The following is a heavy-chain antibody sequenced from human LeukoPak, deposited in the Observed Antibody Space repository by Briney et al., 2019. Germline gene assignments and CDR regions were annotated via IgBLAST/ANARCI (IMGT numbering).Heavy chain of an antibody. CDR3: ARGVRYYYDSSGYSLDY. D-gene: IGHD3-22*01. J-gene: IGHJ4*02. Sequence: GGSLRLSCAASGFTFSSYSMNWVRQAPGKGLEWVSSISSSSSYIYYADSVKGRFTISRDNAKNSLYLQMNSLRAEDTAVYYCARGVRYYYDSSGYSLDYWGQGTLVTVSS. V-gene: IGHV3-21*01. CDR1: GFTFSSYS. CDR2: ISSSSSYI.